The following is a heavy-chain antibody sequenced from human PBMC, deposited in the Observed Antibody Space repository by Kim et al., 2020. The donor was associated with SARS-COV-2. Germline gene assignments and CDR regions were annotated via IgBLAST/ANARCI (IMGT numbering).Heavy chain of an antibody. V-gene: IGHV4-31*03. Sequence: SETLSLTCSVSGVSISNDGHSWNWIRQHPGKGLEWIGNVAYTGSTTYNPSLKSRLTMSVDPSKNQFFLKLNSLTAADTAVYFCARGGNDAYSGEYFQHWG. J-gene: IGHJ1*01. CDR3: ARGGNDAYSGEYFQH. D-gene: IGHD3-16*01. CDR2: VAYTGST. CDR1: GVSISNDGHS.